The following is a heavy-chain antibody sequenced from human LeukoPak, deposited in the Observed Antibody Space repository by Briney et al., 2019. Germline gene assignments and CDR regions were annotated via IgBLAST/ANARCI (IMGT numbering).Heavy chain of an antibody. CDR1: GFTFSSYS. D-gene: IGHD3-16*02. V-gene: IGHV3-48*02. CDR2: ISSSSSTI. CDR3: ARGSTYYDYIWGSYLDDY. J-gene: IGHJ4*02. Sequence: GGSLRLSCAAYGFTFSSYSMNWVRQPPGKGLEWVSYISSSSSTIYYADSVKGRFTISRDNAKNSLYLQTNSLRDEDTAVYYCARGSTYYDYIWGSYLDDYWGQGTLVTVSS.